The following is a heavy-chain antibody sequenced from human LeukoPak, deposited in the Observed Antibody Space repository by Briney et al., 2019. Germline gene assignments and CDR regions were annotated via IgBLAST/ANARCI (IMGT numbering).Heavy chain of an antibody. J-gene: IGHJ4*02. V-gene: IGHV3-23*01. CDR3: ARVSLSSGCLSN. CDR1: GFTFSNFP. D-gene: IGHD6-19*01. Sequence: GGSLRLSCAASGFTFSNFPMSWVRQAPGKGLEWVSTVSGGGDRTYYADSVKGRFTISRDNSRNTLYLQTNGLRAEDTALYYCARVSLSSGCLSNWGQGTLVTVSS. CDR2: VSGGGDRT.